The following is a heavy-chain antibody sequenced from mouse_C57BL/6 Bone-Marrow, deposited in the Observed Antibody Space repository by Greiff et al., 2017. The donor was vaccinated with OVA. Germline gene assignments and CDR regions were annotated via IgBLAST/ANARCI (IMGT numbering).Heavy chain of an antibody. Sequence: VQLQQSGAELVRPGASVKLSCTASGFNIKDDYMHWVKQRPEQGLEWIGWIDPENGDTEYASKLQGKATITADTSSNTAYLQLSSLTSEDTAVYYCTKAPYYGSSLSWFAYWGQGTLVTVSA. CDR3: TKAPYYGSSLSWFAY. CDR1: GFNIKDDY. D-gene: IGHD1-1*01. CDR2: IDPENGDT. J-gene: IGHJ3*01. V-gene: IGHV14-4*01.